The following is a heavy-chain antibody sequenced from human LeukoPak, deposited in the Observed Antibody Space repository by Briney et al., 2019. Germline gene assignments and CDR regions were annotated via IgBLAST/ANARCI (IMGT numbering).Heavy chain of an antibody. CDR2: IKQGGSEK. V-gene: IGHV3-7*01. CDR3: AELGITMIGGV. J-gene: IGHJ6*04. D-gene: IGHD3-10*02. Sequence: GGSLRLSCATSGFTFSNYWMTWVRQPPGKGLEWVANIKQGGSEKYYVDSVKGRFTISRDNAKNSLYLQMNSLRAEDTAVYYCAELGITMIGGVWGKGTTVTISS. CDR1: GFTFSNYW.